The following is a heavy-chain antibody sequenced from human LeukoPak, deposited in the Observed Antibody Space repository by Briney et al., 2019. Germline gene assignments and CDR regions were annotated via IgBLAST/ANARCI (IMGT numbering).Heavy chain of an antibody. CDR3: VLEMATIQDY. D-gene: IGHD5-24*01. V-gene: IGHV1-69*05. Sequence: SVKVSCKASGGTLSSYAISWVRQAPGQGLEWMGGIIPIFGTANYAQKFQGRVTITTDESTSTAYMELSSLRSEDTAVYYCVLEMATIQDYWGQGTLVTVSS. J-gene: IGHJ4*02. CDR1: GGTLSSYA. CDR2: IIPIFGTA.